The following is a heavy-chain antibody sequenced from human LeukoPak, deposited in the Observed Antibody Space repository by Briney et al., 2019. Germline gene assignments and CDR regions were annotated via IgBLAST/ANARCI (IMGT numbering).Heavy chain of an antibody. V-gene: IGHV4-38-2*02. D-gene: IGHD6-13*01. CDR3: ASSSWAVDY. J-gene: IGHJ4*02. CDR1: GYSISSGYY. Sequence: SETLSLTCTVSGYSISSGYYWGWIRPPPGKGLEWIGSIYHSGSTYYNPSLKSRVTISVDTSKNQFSLKLTSVTAADTAVYYCASSSWAVDYWGQGTLVTVSS. CDR2: IYHSGST.